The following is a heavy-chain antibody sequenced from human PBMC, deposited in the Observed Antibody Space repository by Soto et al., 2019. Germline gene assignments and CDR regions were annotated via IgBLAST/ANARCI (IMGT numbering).Heavy chain of an antibody. J-gene: IGHJ4*02. CDR1: GFTFSSYA. V-gene: IGHV3-30-3*01. CDR2: ISYDGSNK. Sequence: PGGSLRLSCAASGFTFSSYAMHWVRQAPGKGLEWVAVISYDGSNKYYADSVKGRFTISRDNSKNTLYLQMNSLGAEDTAVYYCARADCSGGSCYERPLDYWGQGTLVTVSS. D-gene: IGHD2-15*01. CDR3: ARADCSGGSCYERPLDY.